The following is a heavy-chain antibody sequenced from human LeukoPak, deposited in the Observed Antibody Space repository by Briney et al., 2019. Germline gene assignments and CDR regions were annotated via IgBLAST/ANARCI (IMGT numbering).Heavy chain of an antibody. CDR2: ISSSGSDK. CDR3: ARRTSGAFAI. CDR1: GFPFSDHE. Sequence: GGSLRLSCAASGFPFSDHEMNWVRQAPGKGLEWLSYISSSGSDKYYPDSVKGRFTISRDNAKNSLYLQMNSLRAEDTAVYYCARRTSGAFAIWGQGTKVTVSS. V-gene: IGHV3-48*03. J-gene: IGHJ3*02.